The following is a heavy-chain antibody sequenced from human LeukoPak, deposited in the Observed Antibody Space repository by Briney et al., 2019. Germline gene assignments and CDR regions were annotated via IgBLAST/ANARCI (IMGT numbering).Heavy chain of an antibody. Sequence: PGESQKISCAASGFTFSSYGMHWVRQAPGKGLEWVAFIRYDGSNKYYADSVKGRFTISRDNSKNTLYLQMNSLRAEDTAVYYCAKDRAGWPYDAFDIWGQGTMVTVSS. V-gene: IGHV3-30*02. J-gene: IGHJ3*02. CDR2: IRYDGSNK. D-gene: IGHD6-19*01. CDR3: AKDRAGWPYDAFDI. CDR1: GFTFSSYG.